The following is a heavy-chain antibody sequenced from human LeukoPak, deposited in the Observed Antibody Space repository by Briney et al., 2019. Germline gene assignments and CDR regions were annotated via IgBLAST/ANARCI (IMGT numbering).Heavy chain of an antibody. CDR1: GYTFTSYG. V-gene: IGHV1-18*01. J-gene: IGHJ3*02. D-gene: IGHD2-2*01. Sequence: ASVKVSCKASGYTFTSYGISWVRQAPGQGLEWMGWMSAYNGNTNYAQKLQGRVTMTTDTSTSTAYMELRRLRSDDTAVYYCARGPLVYCSSTSCYPIGDDAFDIWGQGTMVTVSS. CDR3: ARGPLVYCSSTSCYPIGDDAFDI. CDR2: MSAYNGNT.